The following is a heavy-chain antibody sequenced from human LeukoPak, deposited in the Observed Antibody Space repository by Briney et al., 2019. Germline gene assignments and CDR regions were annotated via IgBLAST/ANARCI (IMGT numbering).Heavy chain of an antibody. CDR2: MNPNSGNT. V-gene: IGHV1-8*01. J-gene: IGHJ4*02. Sequence: ASVKVSCKASGYTFSSNDINWVRQATGQGLEWMGWMNPNSGNTGYAQKFQGRVTMTRNTSISTAYMELSSLRSEDTAVYYCARQNYDFWSGYYMGFDYWGQGTLVTVSS. CDR3: ARQNYDFWSGYYMGFDY. CDR1: GYTFSSND. D-gene: IGHD3-3*01.